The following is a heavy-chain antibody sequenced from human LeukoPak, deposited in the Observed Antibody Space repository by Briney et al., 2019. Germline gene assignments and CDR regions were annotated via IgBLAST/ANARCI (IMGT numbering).Heavy chain of an antibody. CDR3: SRGYNSGFDY. CDR2: IIPSGGRT. D-gene: IGHD6-19*01. J-gene: IGHJ4*02. Sequence: ASVNVSCKASGYTFTNYYMHWVRQAPGQGLEWMGVIIPSGGRTGYAQKVQGRVTMTRDTSPATVYMELSRLRSEERAGYDFSRGYNSGFDYWGQGTLVTAPS. CDR1: GYTFTNYY. V-gene: IGHV1-46*01.